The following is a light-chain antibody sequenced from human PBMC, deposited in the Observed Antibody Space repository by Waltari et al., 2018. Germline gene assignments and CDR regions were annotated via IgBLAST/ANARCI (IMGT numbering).Light chain of an antibody. CDR2: TNN. J-gene: IGLJ2*01. CDR3: ATWDDSLSGVV. V-gene: IGLV1-47*01. CDR1: SSTIATTS. Sequence: QSVLTQPPSASGTPGQGVTISCSGRSSTIATTSVYRYPQRPGTAPTLLIYTNNPRPSGVPDRFSGSKSGTSASLAISGLRSEDEADYYCATWDDSLSGVVFGGGTKLTVL.